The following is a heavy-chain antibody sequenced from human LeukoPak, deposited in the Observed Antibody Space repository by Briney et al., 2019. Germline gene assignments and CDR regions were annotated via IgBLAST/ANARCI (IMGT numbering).Heavy chain of an antibody. CDR2: ISSSSNI. J-gene: IGHJ4*02. D-gene: IGHD2-2*01. Sequence: GGSLRLSCAASEFTFSSYSMNRVRQAPGKGLEWVSSISSSSNIYYADSVKGRFAVSRDNAKNEMYLQMNGLRAEDTAVYFCARGAGYCTSTSCHLWSDYWGQGTLVTVSS. CDR3: ARGAGYCTSTSCHLWSDY. V-gene: IGHV3-21*01. CDR1: EFTFSSYS.